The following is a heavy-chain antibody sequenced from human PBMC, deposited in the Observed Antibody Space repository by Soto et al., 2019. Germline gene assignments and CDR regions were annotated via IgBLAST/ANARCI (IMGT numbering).Heavy chain of an antibody. D-gene: IGHD3-10*01. J-gene: IGHJ4*02. CDR3: AKRGVNTVPPGAFDH. V-gene: IGHV3-23*01. CDR2: ISPNSDYT. Sequence: VQLLESGGGLMQPGGSLRLSCAVSGLSFASSAMSWVRQAPGKGLEWVSAISPNSDYTYYADSVKGRFTISRDNSQNPLYLQMSSLGVEDTAVYYCAKRGVNTVPPGAFDHWGQGTLVTVSS. CDR1: GLSFASSA.